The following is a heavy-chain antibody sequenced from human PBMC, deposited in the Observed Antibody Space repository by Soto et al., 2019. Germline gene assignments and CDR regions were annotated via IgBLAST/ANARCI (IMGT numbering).Heavy chain of an antibody. J-gene: IGHJ3*02. CDR3: ARVNPGDYGAMVGAFDI. D-gene: IGHD4-17*01. CDR1: GFTFSSYW. V-gene: IGHV3-74*01. CDR2: INSDGSST. Sequence: GSLRLSCAASGFTFSSYWMHWVRQAPGKGLVWVSRINSDGSSTSYADSVKGRFTISRDNAKNTLYLQMNSLRAEDTAVYYCARVNPGDYGAMVGAFDIWGQGTMVTVSS.